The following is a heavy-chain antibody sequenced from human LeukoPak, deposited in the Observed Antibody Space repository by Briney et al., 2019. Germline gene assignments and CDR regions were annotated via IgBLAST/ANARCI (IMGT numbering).Heavy chain of an antibody. V-gene: IGHV3-23*01. CDR2: ISGSGGST. CDR3: AKLWIQLWSYFDY. CDR1: GFSLSSYA. Sequence: GGSLRLSCVASGFSLSSYAMSWVRQAPGKGLEWVSAISGSGGSTYYADSVKGRFTISRDNSKNTLYLQMNSLRAEDTAVYYCAKLWIQLWSYFDYWGQGTLVTVSS. D-gene: IGHD5-18*01. J-gene: IGHJ4*02.